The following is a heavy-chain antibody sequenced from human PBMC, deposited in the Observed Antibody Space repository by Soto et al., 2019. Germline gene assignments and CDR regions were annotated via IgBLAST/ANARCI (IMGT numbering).Heavy chain of an antibody. D-gene: IGHD6-13*01. Sequence: PSQTLSLTCAISGDSVSSNSAAWHWIRQSPSRGLEWLGRTYYRSKWYSDYAVSVKSRVIIIPDTSKNQFSLQLNSVTPEDTAVFYCARDKSSSWTGYYFDYWGQGALVTVSS. CDR1: GDSVSSNSAA. V-gene: IGHV6-1*01. CDR2: TYYRSKWYS. J-gene: IGHJ4*02. CDR3: ARDKSSSWTGYYFDY.